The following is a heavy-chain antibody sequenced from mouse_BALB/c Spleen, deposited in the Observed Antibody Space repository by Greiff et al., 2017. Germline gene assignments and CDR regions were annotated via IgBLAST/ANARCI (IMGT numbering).Heavy chain of an antibody. Sequence: EVKLLESGPSLVKPSQTLPLTCSVSGDSITSGYWNWIRKFPGNKLEYMGYISYSGSTYYNPSLKSRISITRDTSKNQYYLQLNSVTTEDTATYYCARADGYDVDFDYWGQGTTLTVSS. CDR2: ISYSGST. CDR1: GDSITSGY. D-gene: IGHD2-2*01. J-gene: IGHJ2*01. V-gene: IGHV3-8*02. CDR3: ARADGYDVDFDY.